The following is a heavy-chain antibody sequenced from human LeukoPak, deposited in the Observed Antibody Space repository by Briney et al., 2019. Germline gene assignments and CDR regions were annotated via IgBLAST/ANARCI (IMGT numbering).Heavy chain of an antibody. D-gene: IGHD5-24*01. V-gene: IGHV3-30*02. CDR2: IRYDGSNK. CDR1: GFTFSSYG. J-gene: IGHJ4*02. CDR3: AKDALLGRDGYNFGY. Sequence: GGSLRLSCAASGFTFSSYGMHWVRQAPGKGLEWVAFIRYDGSNKYYADSVKGRFTISRDNSKNTLYLQMNSLRAEDTAVYYCAKDALLGRDGYNFGYWGQGTLVTVSS.